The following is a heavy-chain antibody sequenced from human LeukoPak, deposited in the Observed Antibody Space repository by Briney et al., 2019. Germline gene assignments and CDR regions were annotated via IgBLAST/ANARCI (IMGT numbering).Heavy chain of an antibody. V-gene: IGHV3-11*01. D-gene: IGHD6-13*01. CDR3: ASPSRRTTASTP. CDR2: ISSSGSTI. J-gene: IGHJ5*02. Sequence: PGGSLRLSCAASGFTFSDYYMSWIRQAPGKGLEWVSYISSSGSTIYYADSVKGRFTISRDNAKNSLYLQMNSLRAEDTAVYYCASPSRRTTASTPWGQGTLVIVSS. CDR1: GFTFSDYY.